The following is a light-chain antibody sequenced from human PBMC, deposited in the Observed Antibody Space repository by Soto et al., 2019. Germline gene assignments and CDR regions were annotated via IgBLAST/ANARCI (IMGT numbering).Light chain of an antibody. Sequence: EIVLTQSPVTLSLSPGERATLSCRASQSVRTYLAWYQQKPGQAPRLLIYDASNRATGIPARFSGSGSGTDFTLTISSLEPEDFAVYYCQQRLNWITFGQGTRLEIK. J-gene: IGKJ5*01. V-gene: IGKV3-11*01. CDR1: QSVRTY. CDR2: DAS. CDR3: QQRLNWIT.